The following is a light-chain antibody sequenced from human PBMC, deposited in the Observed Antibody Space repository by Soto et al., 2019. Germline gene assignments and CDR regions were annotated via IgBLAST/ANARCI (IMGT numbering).Light chain of an antibody. Sequence: DIQMTQSPSTLSASVGDRVTITCRASQSISSWLAWYQQKPGKAPKLLIYDASSLESGVPSRFSGSRSGTEFTLTITSLQPADFATYYCQQYNSYSWPFGQGTKVQIK. V-gene: IGKV1-5*01. CDR2: DAS. CDR1: QSISSW. CDR3: QQYNSYSWP. J-gene: IGKJ1*01.